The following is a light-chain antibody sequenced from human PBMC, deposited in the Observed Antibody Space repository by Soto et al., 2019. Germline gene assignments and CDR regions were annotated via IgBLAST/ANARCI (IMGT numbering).Light chain of an antibody. V-gene: IGLV2-14*01. CDR3: SSYTSRDTRV. CDR1: SVNVGGYNF. Sequence: QSALTQPASMSGLLGRSTTFSGPGTSVNVGGYNFVSWYQQHPDKAPKLILYEVTKRPSVVSDRFSGSKSGNTASLTISGLQTEDEADYYCSSYTSRDTRVFGTGTKLTVL. CDR2: EVT. J-gene: IGLJ1*01.